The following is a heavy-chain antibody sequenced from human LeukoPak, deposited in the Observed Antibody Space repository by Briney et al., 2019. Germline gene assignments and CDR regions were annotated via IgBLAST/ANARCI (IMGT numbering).Heavy chain of an antibody. CDR3: ARSNYDFLSGFDY. CDR1: GGSISSHY. CDR2: IYYSGST. D-gene: IGHD3-3*01. Sequence: SETLSLTCTVSGGSISSHYWSWIRQPPGKELKWIGYIYYSGSTNYSPSLKSRVTISVDTSKNQFSLKLSSVTAADTAVYYCARSNYDFLSGFDYWGQGTLVTVSS. V-gene: IGHV4-59*11. J-gene: IGHJ4*02.